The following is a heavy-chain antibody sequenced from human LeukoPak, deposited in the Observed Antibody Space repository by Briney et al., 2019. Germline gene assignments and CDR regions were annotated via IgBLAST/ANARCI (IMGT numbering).Heavy chain of an antibody. CDR3: ARARARIAVPGTGSSFDY. V-gene: IGHV3-21*01. D-gene: IGHD6-13*01. J-gene: IGHJ4*02. CDR2: ISSSISYI. Sequence: GGSLRLSCAASSFTFSSYSMNWVRQAPGKGLEWVSSISSSISYIYYADSVKGRFTISRDSAKNSLYLQMSSLRAEDAAVYYCARARARIAVPGTGSSFDYWGQGTLVTVSS. CDR1: SFTFSSYS.